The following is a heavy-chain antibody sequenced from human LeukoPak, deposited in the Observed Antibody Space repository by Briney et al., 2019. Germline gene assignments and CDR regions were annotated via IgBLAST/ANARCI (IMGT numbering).Heavy chain of an antibody. Sequence: GGSLRLPCAASGFTFSSYAMSWVRQAPGKGLEWVSAISGSGGSTYYADSVKGRFTISRDNSKNTLYLQMNSLRAEDTAVYYCARVLLWFGELSAFDIWGQGTMVTVSS. CDR2: ISGSGGST. V-gene: IGHV3-23*01. J-gene: IGHJ3*02. D-gene: IGHD3-10*01. CDR1: GFTFSSYA. CDR3: ARVLLWFGELSAFDI.